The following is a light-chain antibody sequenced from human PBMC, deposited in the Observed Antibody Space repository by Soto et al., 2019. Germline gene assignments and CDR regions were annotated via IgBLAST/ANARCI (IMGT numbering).Light chain of an antibody. CDR1: SSDVGGYNY. Sequence: QSALTQPASVSGSPGQSITFSCTGTSSDVGGYNYVSWYQQHPGKAPKLMIYEVSNRPSGVSNRFSGSKSGNTASLTISGLQAEDEADYYCSSYTSSSTLDVFGTGTKVTVL. V-gene: IGLV2-14*01. CDR2: EVS. CDR3: SSYTSSSTLDV. J-gene: IGLJ1*01.